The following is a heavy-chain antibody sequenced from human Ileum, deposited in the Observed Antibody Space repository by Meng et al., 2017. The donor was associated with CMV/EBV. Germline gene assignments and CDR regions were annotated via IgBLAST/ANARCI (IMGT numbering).Heavy chain of an antibody. J-gene: IGHJ4*02. CDR2: LNTDGSVT. V-gene: IGHV3-74*01. CDR3: TKDLTGDLDY. D-gene: IGHD7-27*01. CDR1: GFTFSSYW. Sequence: GESLKISCAASGFTFSSYWMHWVRQAPGKGLVWVSRLNTDGSVTSYADSVKGRFTISRDNAKNTLYLQMDSLRAEDTALYYCTKDLTGDLDYWGQGTLVTAPQ.